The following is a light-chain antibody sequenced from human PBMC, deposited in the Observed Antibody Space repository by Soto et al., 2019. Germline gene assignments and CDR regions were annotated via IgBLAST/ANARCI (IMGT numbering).Light chain of an antibody. CDR2: EVS. CDR3: SSYTSSSTPIYV. J-gene: IGLJ1*01. Sequence: QSVLTQPASVSGSPGQSITISCTGTSSDVGSYNYVSWYQQHPGKAPKLMIYEVSDRPSGISSRFSGSKSGNTASLTISGLQTEDEADYYCSSYTSSSTPIYVFGTGTKVTVL. CDR1: SSDVGSYNY. V-gene: IGLV2-14*01.